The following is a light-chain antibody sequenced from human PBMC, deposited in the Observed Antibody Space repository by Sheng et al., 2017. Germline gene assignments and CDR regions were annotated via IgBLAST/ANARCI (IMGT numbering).Light chain of an antibody. CDR2: KAS. V-gene: IGKV1-5*03. J-gene: IGKJ3*01. Sequence: DIQMTQSPSTLSASVGDRVTITCRASQSITTWLAWYQQKPGKAPKLLIYKASTLQPGVPSRFSGSGSGTEFSLTITCLQPDDFATYYCQQYSSYSQFTFGPGTKVDVK. CDR3: QQYSSYSQFT. CDR1: QSITTW.